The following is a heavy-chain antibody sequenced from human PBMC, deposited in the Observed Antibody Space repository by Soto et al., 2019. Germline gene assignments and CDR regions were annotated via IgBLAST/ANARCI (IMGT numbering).Heavy chain of an antibody. CDR3: ARNDYGDYGYDY. CDR1: GGFISSGGYS. Sequence: SETLSLTCAVSGGFISSGGYSWSWIRQPPGKGLEWIGYIYHSGSTYYNPSLKSRVTISVDRSKNQFSLKLSSVTAADTAVYYCARNDYGDYGYDYWGQGTLVTVSS. J-gene: IGHJ4*02. CDR2: IYHSGST. V-gene: IGHV4-30-2*01. D-gene: IGHD4-17*01.